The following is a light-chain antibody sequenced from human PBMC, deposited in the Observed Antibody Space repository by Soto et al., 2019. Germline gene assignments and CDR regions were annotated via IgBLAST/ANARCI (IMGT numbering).Light chain of an antibody. Sequence: DIQMTQSPSSLSASVGDRVTITCRASQSISSYLNWYQQKPGKAPKLLIYAASSLQSGVPSRFSGSGSVTDFTLTISSLHPEDFATYYCQQSYSTPLTCGGGTKVEIK. CDR3: QQSYSTPLT. V-gene: IGKV1-39*01. CDR1: QSISSY. J-gene: IGKJ4*01. CDR2: AAS.